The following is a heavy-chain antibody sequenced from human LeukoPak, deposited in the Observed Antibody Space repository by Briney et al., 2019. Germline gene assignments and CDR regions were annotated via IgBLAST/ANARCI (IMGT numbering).Heavy chain of an antibody. Sequence: GGSLRLSCAASGFTFSSYSMNWVRQAPGKGLEWVSSISSSSSYIYYADSVKGRFTISRDNAKNSLYLRMNSLRAEDTAVYYCARGLLAYCGGDCLIFDYWGQGTLVTVSS. D-gene: IGHD2-21*01. CDR1: GFTFSSYS. CDR2: ISSSSSYI. V-gene: IGHV3-21*01. J-gene: IGHJ4*02. CDR3: ARGLLAYCGGDCLIFDY.